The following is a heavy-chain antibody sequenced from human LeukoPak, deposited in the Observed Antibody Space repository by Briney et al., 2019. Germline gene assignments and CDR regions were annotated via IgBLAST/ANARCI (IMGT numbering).Heavy chain of an antibody. CDR1: GFTFTDSW. J-gene: IGHJ4*02. CDR3: VRGNFNGGIDY. CDR2: IKRDGSQK. V-gene: IGHV3-7*04. Sequence: PGGSLRLSCAASGFTFTDSWMSWVRQAPGKGLEWVANIKRDGSQKYYVDSVKGRFAISRDNAKNTLYLQMNSLRAEDTAVYYCVRGNFNGGIDYWGQGTLVTVSS.